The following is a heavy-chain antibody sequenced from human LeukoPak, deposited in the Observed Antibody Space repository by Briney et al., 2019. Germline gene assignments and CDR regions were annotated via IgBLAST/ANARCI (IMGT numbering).Heavy chain of an antibody. D-gene: IGHD2-21*02. Sequence: GGSLRLSCAASGFTVSSNYMSWVRQAPGKGLEWVSVIYSGGSTYYADSVKGRFTISRNNAKNSLYMQMNSLRAEDTAVYYCARTDEGSALDIWGQGTMVTVSS. CDR2: IYSGGST. J-gene: IGHJ3*02. V-gene: IGHV3-66*01. CDR3: ARTDEGSALDI. CDR1: GFTVSSNY.